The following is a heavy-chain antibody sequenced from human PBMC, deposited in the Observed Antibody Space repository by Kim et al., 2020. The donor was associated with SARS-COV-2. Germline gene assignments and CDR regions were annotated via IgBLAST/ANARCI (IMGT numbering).Heavy chain of an antibody. J-gene: IGHJ2*01. D-gene: IGHD2-2*01. V-gene: IGHV7-4-1*02. Sequence: ASVKVSCTASGDTFTTYAINWVRQAPGQGLEWMGWINTNTGNPTYVQGFTGRFVFSLDTSVRTAYLQISSLKAEDTAVYFCARDSTSPQRNWYFDLWGRGTLVTVSS. CDR2: INTNTGNP. CDR3: ARDSTSPQRNWYFDL. CDR1: GDTFTTYA.